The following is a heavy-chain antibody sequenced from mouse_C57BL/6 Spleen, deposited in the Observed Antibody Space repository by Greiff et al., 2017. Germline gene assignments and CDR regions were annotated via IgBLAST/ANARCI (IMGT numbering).Heavy chain of an antibody. D-gene: IGHD1-1*01. Sequence: VQLQQSGPGLVKPSQSLTLTCSVTGYSITSGYFWNWIRQLPGNKLEWMGYISYDGSTNYNPSLKNRISITRDTSKNQFFLKLNSVTTEVTATYYCAREGIYYYGSYWYFDVWGTGTTVTVSS. V-gene: IGHV3-6*01. CDR1: GYSITSGYF. CDR2: ISYDGST. CDR3: AREGIYYYGSYWYFDV. J-gene: IGHJ1*03.